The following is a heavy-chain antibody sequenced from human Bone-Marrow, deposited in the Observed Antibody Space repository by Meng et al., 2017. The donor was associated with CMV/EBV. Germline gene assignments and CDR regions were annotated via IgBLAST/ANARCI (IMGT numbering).Heavy chain of an antibody. V-gene: IGHV4-59*01. Sequence: GTLRLSCTVSGGSISSYYWSWIRQPPGKGLEWIGYIYYSGSTNYNPSLKSRVTITVDTSKNQFHLKLSSVTAADTAMYYCARITMVRGVSITGFDPWGQGTLVTVSS. J-gene: IGHJ5*02. CDR3: ARITMVRGVSITGFDP. CDR2: IYYSGST. CDR1: GGSISSYY. D-gene: IGHD3-10*01.